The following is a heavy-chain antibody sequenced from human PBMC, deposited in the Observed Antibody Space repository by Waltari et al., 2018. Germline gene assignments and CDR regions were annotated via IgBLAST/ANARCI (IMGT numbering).Heavy chain of an antibody. Sequence: EVQLVESGGGLVQPGRSLRLSCAASGFTFDDYAMHWVRQAPGKGLEWVSGISWNSGSIGYADSVKGRFTISRDNAKNSLYLQMNSLRAEDTALYYCAKEGSAAGGRAFDYWGQGTLVTVSS. CDR2: ISWNSGSI. J-gene: IGHJ4*02. CDR3: AKEGSAAGGRAFDY. V-gene: IGHV3-9*01. D-gene: IGHD6-25*01. CDR1: GFTFDDYA.